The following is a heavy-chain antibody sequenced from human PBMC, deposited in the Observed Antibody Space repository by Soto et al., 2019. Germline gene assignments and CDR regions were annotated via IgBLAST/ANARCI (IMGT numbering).Heavy chain of an antibody. J-gene: IGHJ6*02. CDR3: ARVPMVRGVIAYYYYGMDV. CDR1: GFTFSGYW. V-gene: IGHV3-7*01. D-gene: IGHD3-10*01. Sequence: PVGSLRLSCAASGFTFSGYWMSWVRQAPGKGLKWVANIKQDGSEKYYVDSVKGRFTISRDNAKNSLYLQMNSLRAEDTAVYYCARVPMVRGVIAYYYYGMDVWGQGTTVTVSS. CDR2: IKQDGSEK.